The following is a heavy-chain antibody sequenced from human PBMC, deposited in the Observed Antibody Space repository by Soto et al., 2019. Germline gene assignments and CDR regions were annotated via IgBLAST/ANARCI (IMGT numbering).Heavy chain of an antibody. CDR1: GGTFSSYA. V-gene: IGHV1-69*06. CDR2: IIPIFGTA. J-gene: IGHJ6*02. Sequence: GASVKVSCKASGGTFSSYAISWVRQAPGQGLEWMGGIIPIFGTANYAQKFQGRVTITADKSTSTAYMELSSLRSEDTAVYYCARLPFFCSGGGCNYNFYGLDVWGQGTTVTVSS. CDR3: ARLPFFCSGGGCNYNFYGLDV. D-gene: IGHD2-15*01.